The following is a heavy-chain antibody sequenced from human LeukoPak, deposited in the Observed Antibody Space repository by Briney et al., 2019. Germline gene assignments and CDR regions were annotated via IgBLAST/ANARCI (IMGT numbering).Heavy chain of an antibody. CDR3: ARNHCGGDCYSLTPYYYYGMDV. CDR2: IYSGGST. Sequence: GGSLRLSCAASGFTVSSNYMSWVRQAPGKGLEWVSVIYSGGSTYYADSVKGRFTISRDNSKNTLYLQMNSLRAEDTAVYYCARNHCGGDCYSLTPYYYYGMDVWGQGTTVTVSS. V-gene: IGHV3-66*01. D-gene: IGHD2-21*02. J-gene: IGHJ6*02. CDR1: GFTVSSNY.